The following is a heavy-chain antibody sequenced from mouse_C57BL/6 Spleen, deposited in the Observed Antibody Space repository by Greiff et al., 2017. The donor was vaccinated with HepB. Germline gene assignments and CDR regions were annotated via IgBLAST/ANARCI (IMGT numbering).Heavy chain of an antibody. V-gene: IGHV1-50*01. J-gene: IGHJ3*01. Sequence: QVQLKQPGAELVKPGASVKLSCKASGYTFTSYWMQWVKQRPGQGLEWIGEIDPSDSYTNYNQKFKGKATLTVDTSSSTAYMQLSSLTSEDSAVYYCARGGDDYDAGRAWFAYWGQGTLVTVSA. D-gene: IGHD2-4*01. CDR2: IDPSDSYT. CDR1: GYTFTSYW. CDR3: ARGGDDYDAGRAWFAY.